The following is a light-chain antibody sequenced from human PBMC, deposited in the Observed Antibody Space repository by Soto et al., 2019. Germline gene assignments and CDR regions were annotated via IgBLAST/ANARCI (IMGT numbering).Light chain of an antibody. CDR2: HAS. CDR1: QSISNW. CDR3: QKYNSYS. J-gene: IGKJ1*01. Sequence: DIHRTQSPSTLPSSLVDRVTIICRASQSISNWFAWYQQKPGTAPKLLIYHASTLESGVPSRFSGSGSGTEFTLTISSLKPDDFATYYCQKYNSYSFGQGTKVDIK. V-gene: IGKV1-5*02.